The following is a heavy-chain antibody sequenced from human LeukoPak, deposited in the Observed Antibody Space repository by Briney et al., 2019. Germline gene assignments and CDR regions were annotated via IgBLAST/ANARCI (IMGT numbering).Heavy chain of an antibody. D-gene: IGHD6-13*01. Sequence: GSLRLSCGASGFTFSSYSMTWVRQAPGKGLEWVSSISSSSSYIYYADSVKGRFTISRDNSKNTLYLQMNSLRAEDTAVYYCAREERQQLVQGDAFDIWGQGTMVTVSS. V-gene: IGHV3-21*01. CDR1: GFTFSSYS. CDR2: ISSSSSYI. J-gene: IGHJ3*02. CDR3: AREERQQLVQGDAFDI.